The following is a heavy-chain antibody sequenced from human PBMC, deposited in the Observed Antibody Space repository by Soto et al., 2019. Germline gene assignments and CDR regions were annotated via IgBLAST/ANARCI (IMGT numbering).Heavy chain of an antibody. CDR3: ARSGEILQTFDS. J-gene: IGHJ4*02. CDR2: ISGSSSYI. D-gene: IGHD1-26*01. V-gene: IGHV3-21*01. Sequence: EVLLVESGGGLGKPGGSLRLSCAASGFNLSHPWMTWVRQAPGKGLEWVALISGSSSYIYYADSVKGRFTISRDNAKNSLFLQMDSLRVEDTAVYYCARSGEILQTFDSWGQGTLVTVSS. CDR1: GFNLSHPW.